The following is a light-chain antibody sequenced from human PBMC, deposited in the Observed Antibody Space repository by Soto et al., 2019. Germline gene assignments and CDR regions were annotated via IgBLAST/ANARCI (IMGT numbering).Light chain of an antibody. CDR2: EVS. CDR1: SSDVGGYKY. J-gene: IGLJ2*01. V-gene: IGLV2-14*01. CDR3: SSYTSSTTRV. Sequence: QSALTQSASVSGSPGQSITISCTGTSSDVGGYKYVSWYQQYPGKAPKLMIYEVSNRPSGVSNRFSGSKSGNTASLTISGLQAEDEADYYCSSYTSSTTRVFGTGTKLTVL.